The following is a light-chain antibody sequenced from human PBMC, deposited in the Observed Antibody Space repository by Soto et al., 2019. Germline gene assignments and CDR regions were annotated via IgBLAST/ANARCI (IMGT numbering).Light chain of an antibody. CDR3: SSSTSSSTWV. Sequence: QSALTQPASVSGSPGQSITISCTGTSSDVGGYNYVSWYQQHPGKAPKLMIYEVSNRPSGVSNRFSGSKSGNTASLTISGLQAEDEADYYSSSSTSSSTWVFGGGTKVTVL. J-gene: IGLJ3*02. V-gene: IGLV2-14*01. CDR1: SSDVGGYNY. CDR2: EVS.